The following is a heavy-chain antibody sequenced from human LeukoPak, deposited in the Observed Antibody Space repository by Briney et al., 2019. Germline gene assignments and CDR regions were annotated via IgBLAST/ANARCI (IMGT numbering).Heavy chain of an antibody. CDR2: IIPILGIA. CDR3: ARDLRGSYTFDY. J-gene: IGHJ4*02. Sequence: SVKVSCKASGYTFTSYGISWVRQAPGQGLEWMGRIIPILGIANYAQKFQGRVTITADKSTSTAYMELSSLRSEDTAVYYCARDLRGSYTFDYWGQGTLVTVSS. CDR1: GYTFTSYG. V-gene: IGHV1-69*04. D-gene: IGHD1-26*01.